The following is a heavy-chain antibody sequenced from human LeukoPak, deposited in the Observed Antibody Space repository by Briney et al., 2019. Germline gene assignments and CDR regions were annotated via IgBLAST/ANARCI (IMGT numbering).Heavy chain of an antibody. CDR1: GGSFSDYY. CDR3: ARVGTVTTAFYNWFDP. D-gene: IGHD4-17*01. J-gene: IGHJ5*02. CDR2: INHSGNT. V-gene: IGHV4-34*01. Sequence: PSETLSLTCAVYGGSFSDYYWSWIRQPPAKGLEWIREINHSGNTNYNPSVKSRVIISIDTSKNQLSLNLRSVTAADTAIYYCARVGTVTTAFYNWFDPWGQGTLVTVSS.